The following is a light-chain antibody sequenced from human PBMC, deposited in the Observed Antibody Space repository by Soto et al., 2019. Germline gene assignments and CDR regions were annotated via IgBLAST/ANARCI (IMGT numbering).Light chain of an antibody. V-gene: IGKV3-15*01. CDR1: QSVSSN. Sequence: EIAMTQSPSTLPVSPGERATLSCRASQSVSSNLAWYQQKPGQAPRLLIYGASTRATGIPARFSGSGSGTEFTLTISSLQSEDFEVYYCQQYNNWPLTFGQGTKVDIK. CDR2: GAS. J-gene: IGKJ1*01. CDR3: QQYNNWPLT.